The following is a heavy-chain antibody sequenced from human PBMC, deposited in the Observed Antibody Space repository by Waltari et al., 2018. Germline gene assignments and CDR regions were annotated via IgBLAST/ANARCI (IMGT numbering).Heavy chain of an antibody. Sequence: EVQVVESGGTLVQPEGSLRLSCAASGFTFSGYSMTWVRPAPGKVMELGSSIGVSGDTPYYANSVKGRFSISRDNSKNTVFLHMNSLRAEDTAVYYCATDWAGTSCNGDCLENWGQGTLVTVSS. V-gene: IGHV3-23*04. CDR2: IGVSGDTP. CDR3: ATDWAGTSCNGDCLEN. J-gene: IGHJ4*02. D-gene: IGHD2-21*02. CDR1: GFTFSGYS.